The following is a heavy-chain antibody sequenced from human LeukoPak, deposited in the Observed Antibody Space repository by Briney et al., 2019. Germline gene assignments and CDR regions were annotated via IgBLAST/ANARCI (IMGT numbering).Heavy chain of an antibody. CDR2: ISSSGTAM. D-gene: IGHD3-22*01. J-gene: IGHJ4*02. CDR3: ARDQYYYDSSGYPSY. V-gene: IGHV3-48*01. CDR1: GFTFSRYT. Sequence: PGGSLRLSCAASGFTFSRYTMFWVRQAPGMGLEWVSYISSSGTAMDYADSVKGRFTISRDNAKNTLYLQMNSLRAEDTAVYYCARDQYYYDSSGYPSYWGQGTLVTVSS.